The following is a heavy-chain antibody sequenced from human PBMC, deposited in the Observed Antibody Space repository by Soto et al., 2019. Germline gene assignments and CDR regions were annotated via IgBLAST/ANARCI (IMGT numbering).Heavy chain of an antibody. Sequence: HVQLVESGGAGFQPGRPWGPPGPAPGSTSIAMAMHWVRQVPGRGLEWLAVISYDESHKASADSVKGRFAISRDNSKNTLFLQMNSLRVEDTAVYYCAKDLVKTSSWPADWGQGTLVTVSS. J-gene: IGHJ4*02. CDR3: AKDLVKTSSWPAD. V-gene: IGHV3-30*18. CDR2: ISYDESHK. D-gene: IGHD2-2*01. CDR1: GSTSIAMA.